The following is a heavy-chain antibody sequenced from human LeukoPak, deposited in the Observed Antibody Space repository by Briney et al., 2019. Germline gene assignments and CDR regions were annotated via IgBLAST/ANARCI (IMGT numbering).Heavy chain of an antibody. Sequence: GGSLRLSCAASGFTFSSYSMNWVRQAPGKGLEWVSSISSSGSYIYYADSVKGRFTISRDNAKNSLYLQMNSLRAEDTAVYYCARGGQQLADYWGQGTLVTVSS. V-gene: IGHV3-21*01. J-gene: IGHJ4*02. CDR1: GFTFSSYS. D-gene: IGHD6-13*01. CDR2: ISSSGSYI. CDR3: ARGGQQLADY.